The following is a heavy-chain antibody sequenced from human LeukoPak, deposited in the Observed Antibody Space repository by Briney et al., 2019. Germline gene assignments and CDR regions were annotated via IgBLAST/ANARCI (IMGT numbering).Heavy chain of an antibody. V-gene: IGHV3-23*01. Sequence: GGSLSLSCAASGFTFTIYAMSWARQAPGKGLEWVSTISGSGGNTSYADCVEGRLTISRDNSRNALYLQINSLRAEDTAVYYCAKRMSWQTFDFWGQGTLVTVSS. CDR3: AKRMSWQTFDF. D-gene: IGHD3-10*01. J-gene: IGHJ4*02. CDR1: GFTFTIYA. CDR2: ISGSGGNT.